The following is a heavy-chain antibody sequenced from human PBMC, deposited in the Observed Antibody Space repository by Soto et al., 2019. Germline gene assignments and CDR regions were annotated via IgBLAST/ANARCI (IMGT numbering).Heavy chain of an antibody. D-gene: IGHD1-26*01. CDR1: GYSFTNYD. CDR3: ARCLLAYFGMDV. V-gene: IGHV1-18*01. J-gene: IGHJ6*02. CDR2: ISAHNGNK. Sequence: QLVQSGAEVKKPGASVKVSCKASGYSFTNYDISWVRQAPGQGLEWMAWISAHNGNKHYAEKFQGRVSTTTATSTSTAYMEVRTLKPDDTAVYYCARCLLAYFGMDVWGQGTTVTVS.